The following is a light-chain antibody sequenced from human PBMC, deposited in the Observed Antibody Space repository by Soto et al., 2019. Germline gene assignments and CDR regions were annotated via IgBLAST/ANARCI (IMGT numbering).Light chain of an antibody. Sequence: QSVLTQPPSASGTPGQTVTVSCSGSSSNIGSNTVNWYQLLPGRAPKLLIYGNNQRPSGVPDRFSGSKSGTSASLAISGLRSDDEADYTCAAWDDSLNGYVFATGTKLTVL. J-gene: IGLJ1*01. V-gene: IGLV1-44*01. CDR2: GNN. CDR1: SSNIGSNT. CDR3: AAWDDSLNGYV.